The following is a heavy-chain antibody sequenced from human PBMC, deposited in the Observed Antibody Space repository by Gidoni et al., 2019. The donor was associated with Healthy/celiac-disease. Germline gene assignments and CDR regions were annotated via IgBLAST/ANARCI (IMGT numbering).Heavy chain of an antibody. J-gene: IGHJ4*02. V-gene: IGHV4-61*02. CDR2: IYTSGST. CDR3: AREVTTSFDY. CDR1: GGSISSGSYS. D-gene: IGHD3-22*01. Sequence: QVQLQESGPGLVKPSQTLSLTCTASGGSISSGSYSWRWLRQPAGKGLEWIGRIYTSGSTNYNPSLKSRVTISVDTSKNQFSLKLSSVTAADTAVYYCAREVTTSFDYWGQGTLVTVSS.